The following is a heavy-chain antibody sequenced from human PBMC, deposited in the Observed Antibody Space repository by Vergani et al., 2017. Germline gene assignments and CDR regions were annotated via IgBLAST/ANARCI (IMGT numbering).Heavy chain of an antibody. V-gene: IGHV4-39*01. J-gene: IGHJ5*02. CDR1: TDSVSNTFYY. CDR3: ARGLTDYDSGWYSPGWFDP. D-gene: IGHD6-19*01. Sequence: QVQLQESGPGLVKPSETLSLTCTVSTDSVSNTFYYWGWIRQTPGKGLEWIGSLYNPGKTYYNSSLESRLSLSVDTSTNQFFMRLNSVTAADTAVYYCARGLTDYDSGWYSPGWFDPWGQGITAIVSS. CDR2: LYNPGKT.